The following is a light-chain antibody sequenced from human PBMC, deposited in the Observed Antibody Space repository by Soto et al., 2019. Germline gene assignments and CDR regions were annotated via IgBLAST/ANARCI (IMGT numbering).Light chain of an antibody. CDR2: DAS. J-gene: IGKJ5*01. Sequence: EVVLTQSPATLSLSPGATATLSCGASQSVSSSLAWYHPKPGQAPRLLIYDASSRAPGIPARFSGSGSGTDFALTISSLEPEDFAVCYCHHRGNGITFGQGTRLEMK. CDR1: QSVSSS. CDR3: HHRGNGIT. V-gene: IGKV3-11*01.